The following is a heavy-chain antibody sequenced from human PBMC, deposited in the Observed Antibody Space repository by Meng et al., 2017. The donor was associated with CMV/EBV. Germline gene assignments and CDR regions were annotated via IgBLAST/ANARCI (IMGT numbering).Heavy chain of an antibody. CDR1: GCSFSSYA. CDR2: IRYDGSNK. V-gene: IGHV3-30*02. CDR3: AKEVVAGYFDY. Sequence: QGQVVAAGGRAVHPGGALRLSCAGAGCSFSSYAMEWGREALGKGLEWGAFIRYDGSNKYYADSVEGRFNISSDNSKNTLYLQMNSLRAEDTVVYYCAKEVVAGYFDYWGQGTLVTVSS. J-gene: IGHJ4*02. D-gene: IGHD6-19*01.